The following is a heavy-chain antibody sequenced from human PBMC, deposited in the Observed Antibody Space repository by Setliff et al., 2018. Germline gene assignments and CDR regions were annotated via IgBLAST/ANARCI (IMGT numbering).Heavy chain of an antibody. J-gene: IGHJ6*03. Sequence: GGSLRLSCVASGFTFSSHGMTWVRLAPGKGLEWISYISTSSGTRYYADSVKGRFTISRDNANQSLYLQMNSLRAEDTAVYYCARLALTGYDSSGYYYALEYYYYMDVWGKGTTVTVSS. CDR1: GFTFSSHG. D-gene: IGHD3-22*01. CDR2: ISTSSGTR. CDR3: ARLALTGYDSSGYYYALEYYYYMDV. V-gene: IGHV3-48*01.